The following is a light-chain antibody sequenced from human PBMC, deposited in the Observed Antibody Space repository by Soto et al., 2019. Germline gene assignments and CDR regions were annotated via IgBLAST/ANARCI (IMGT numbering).Light chain of an antibody. V-gene: IGKV3-20*01. CDR3: QEYSSSPIT. CDR1: QSVSNNY. CDR2: GAS. Sequence: EIVWTLSTDTLSLSPGERSTLSCIASQSVSNNYLAWYQQKPGQAPRLLIYGASSRATGIPDRFSGGGSGTDFSLTISCLDPEDFAVYYCQEYSSSPITFAQGTRLEIK. J-gene: IGKJ5*01.